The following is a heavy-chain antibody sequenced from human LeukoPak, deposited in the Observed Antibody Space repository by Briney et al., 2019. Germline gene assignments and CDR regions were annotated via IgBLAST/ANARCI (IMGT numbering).Heavy chain of an antibody. CDR3: ARDRGVTSWQDAFDI. V-gene: IGHV1-18*01. CDR2: ISAYNGNT. Sequence: ASVTVSCKASGYTFTSYGISWVRQAPGQGLEWVGWISAYNGNTNYAQKLQGRVTMTTDTSTSTAYMELRSLRSDDTAVYYCARDRGVTSWQDAFDIWGQGTMVTASS. CDR1: GYTFTSYG. J-gene: IGHJ3*02. D-gene: IGHD2-2*01.